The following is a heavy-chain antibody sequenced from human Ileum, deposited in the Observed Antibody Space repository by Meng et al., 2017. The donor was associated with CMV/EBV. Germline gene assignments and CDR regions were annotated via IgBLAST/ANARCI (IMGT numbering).Heavy chain of an antibody. CDR2: ISSSGSII. CDR3: ARYYEYVWGNYHYAYGLDV. Sequence: GGSLRLSCAASEFTFIDYYMSWIRQAPGKGLEWVSYISSSGSIIDYGDSVKGRFTISRDNAKNSLYLEMNSLRAEDTAVYYCARYYEYVWGNYHYAYGLDVWGHGTTVTVSS. V-gene: IGHV3-11*01. CDR1: EFTFIDYY. J-gene: IGHJ6*02. D-gene: IGHD3-16*02.